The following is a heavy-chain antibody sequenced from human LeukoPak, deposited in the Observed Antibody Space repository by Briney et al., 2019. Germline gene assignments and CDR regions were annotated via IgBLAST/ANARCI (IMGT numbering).Heavy chain of an antibody. V-gene: IGHV4-39*06. CDR1: GGSINSSDYY. CDR3: ARVSGDPGGGMDV. J-gene: IGHJ6*02. Sequence: SETLSLTCTVSGGSINSSDYYWGWIRQPPGKGLEWIGSVYHSGITYYNPSLKSRVTISVDMSKNQFTLKLSSVTAADTAVYYCARVSGDPGGGMDVWGQGTTVTVSS. CDR2: VYHSGIT. D-gene: IGHD2-21*02.